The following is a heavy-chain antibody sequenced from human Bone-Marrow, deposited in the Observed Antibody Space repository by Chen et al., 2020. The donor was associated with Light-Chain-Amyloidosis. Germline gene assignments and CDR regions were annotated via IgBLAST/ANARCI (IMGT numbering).Heavy chain of an antibody. V-gene: IGHV3-21*01. CDR3: ARDRGRSSCGSRPFDY. Sequence: EVQLVESGGGLVKPGGSLRLSCAASGFTFSSYSMNWVRQAPGKGLEWVSSISSSSSYIYYADSVKGRFTISRDNAKNSLYLQMNSLRAEDTAVYYCARDRGRSSCGSRPFDYWGQGTLVTVSS. CDR2: ISSSSSYI. CDR1: GFTFSSYS. J-gene: IGHJ4*02. D-gene: IGHD6-13*01.